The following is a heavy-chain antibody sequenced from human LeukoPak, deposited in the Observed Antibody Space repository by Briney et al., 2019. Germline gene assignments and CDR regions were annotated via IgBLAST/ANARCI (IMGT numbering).Heavy chain of an antibody. CDR1: GGSISSSGYY. CDR2: IYYSGST. CDR3: ARHEYSGSYYGLSWFDP. J-gene: IGHJ5*02. Sequence: PSETLCLTCTVSGGSISSSGYYWGWIRQPPGKGLEWIASIYYSGSTYYNPSLKSRVTISADTSKNQLSLKLSSLTAADTAVYYCARHEYSGSYYGLSWFDPWGQGTLVTVSS. D-gene: IGHD1-26*01. V-gene: IGHV4-39*01.